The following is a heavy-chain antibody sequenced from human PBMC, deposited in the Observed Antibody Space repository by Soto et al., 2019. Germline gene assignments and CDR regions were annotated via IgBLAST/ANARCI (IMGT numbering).Heavy chain of an antibody. CDR3: ARGEIYCTNGVCHAFDI. D-gene: IGHD2-8*01. J-gene: IGHJ3*02. CDR2: INHSGST. Sequence: SETLSLTCAVYGGSFSGYYWSWIRQPPGKGLEWIGEINHSGSTNYNPSLKSRVTISVDTSKIQFSLKLSSVTAADTAVYYCARGEIYCTNGVCHAFDIWGQGTMVTVSS. V-gene: IGHV4-34*01. CDR1: GGSFSGYY.